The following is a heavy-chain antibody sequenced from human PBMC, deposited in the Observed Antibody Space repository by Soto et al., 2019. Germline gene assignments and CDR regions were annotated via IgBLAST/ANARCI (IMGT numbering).Heavy chain of an antibody. CDR1: GACMSGFY. CDR2: IYATGTT. D-gene: IGHD1-1*01. V-gene: IGHV4-4*07. CDR3: VRDGTKTLRDWFDP. Sequence: ETLSLTCTVSGACMSGFYWSWIRKSAGRGLEWIGRIYATGTTDYNPSLKSRVMMSVDTSKKQFSLNLRSVTAADTAVYYCVRDGTKTLRDWFDPWGQGISVTVSS. J-gene: IGHJ5*02.